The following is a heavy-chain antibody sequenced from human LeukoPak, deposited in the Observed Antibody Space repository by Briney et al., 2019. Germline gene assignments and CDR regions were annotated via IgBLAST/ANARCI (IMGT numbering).Heavy chain of an antibody. Sequence: GGSLRLSCAASGFTFSSYGMHWVRQAPGEGLEWVAFIRYDGSNKYYADSVKGRFTISRDNSKNTLYLQMNSLRAEDTAVYYCARGNSGYDKWNYYYYYMDVWGKGTTVTISS. D-gene: IGHD5-12*01. J-gene: IGHJ6*03. CDR1: GFTFSSYG. V-gene: IGHV3-30*02. CDR3: ARGNSGYDKWNYYYYYMDV. CDR2: IRYDGSNK.